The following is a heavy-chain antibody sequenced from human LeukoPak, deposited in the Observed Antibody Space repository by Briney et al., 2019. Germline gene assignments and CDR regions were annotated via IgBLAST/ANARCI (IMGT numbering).Heavy chain of an antibody. D-gene: IGHD1-26*01. Sequence: ASVKVSCKASGGAFSSYAISWVRQAPGQGLKWMGGIIPIFGTANYAQKFQGRVTITADESTSTAYMELSSLRSEDTAVYYCASGGSYSGWFDPWGQGTLVTVSS. V-gene: IGHV1-69*13. J-gene: IGHJ5*02. CDR2: IIPIFGTA. CDR1: GGAFSSYA. CDR3: ASGGSYSGWFDP.